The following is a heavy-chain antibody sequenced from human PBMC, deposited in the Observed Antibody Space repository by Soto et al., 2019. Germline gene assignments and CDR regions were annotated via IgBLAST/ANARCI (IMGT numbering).Heavy chain of an antibody. CDR3: ASLDSGGFLNTFDF. Sequence: GGSLRLSCGASGFTFSDYSMHWVRQAPGKGLVWVSRINSDGSSISYEDSVKGRFNISRDNAKNTLYLQMSSLRAEDTAVYYCASLDSGGFLNTFDFWGQGTLVTVSS. J-gene: IGHJ4*02. CDR1: GFTFSDYS. CDR2: INSDGSSI. V-gene: IGHV3-74*01. D-gene: IGHD3-22*01.